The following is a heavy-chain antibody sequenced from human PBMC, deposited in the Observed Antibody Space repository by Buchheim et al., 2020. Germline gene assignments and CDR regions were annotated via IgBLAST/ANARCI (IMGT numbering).Heavy chain of an antibody. CDR3: ARDFSGWSRDY. CDR2: VGSGHHT. D-gene: IGHD6-19*01. CDR1: GFSFSPFG. J-gene: IGHJ4*02. V-gene: IGHV3-21*01. Sequence: DVHLVESGGGLVMPGESLRLSCMTSGFSFSPFGMTWVRQAPGKGLEWVATVGSGHHTFYADLVEGRFTVARANARSYVDRHLNSLRVEDTAVYFCARDFSGWSRDYWGQGTL.